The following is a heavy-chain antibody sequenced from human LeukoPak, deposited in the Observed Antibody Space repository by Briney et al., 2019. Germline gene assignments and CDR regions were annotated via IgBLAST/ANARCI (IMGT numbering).Heavy chain of an antibody. V-gene: IGHV1-2*02. J-gene: IGHJ4*02. CDR3: ARSVAVAESPDY. Sequence: ASVKVSCKASGYTFTGYYMHWVRQAPGQGLEWMGWINPNSGGTSYAQKFQGRVTMTRDTSISTAYMELSRLRSDDTAVYYCARSVAVAESPDYWGQGTLVTVSS. D-gene: IGHD6-19*01. CDR2: INPNSGGT. CDR1: GYTFTGYY.